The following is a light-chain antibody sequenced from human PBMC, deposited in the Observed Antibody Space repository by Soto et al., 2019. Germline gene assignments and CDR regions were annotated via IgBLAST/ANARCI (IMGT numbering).Light chain of an antibody. Sequence: EIVLTQSPGTLSLSPGERATLSCRASQSVSSSYLAWYQQKPGQAPRLLIYGASSRATGIPDRFSGSGSGTDFTLTISRLEPDDFAVSYCQQYGSSHPMGTFGPGTKVDIK. J-gene: IGKJ3*01. V-gene: IGKV3-20*01. CDR3: QQYGSSHPMGT. CDR1: QSVSSSY. CDR2: GAS.